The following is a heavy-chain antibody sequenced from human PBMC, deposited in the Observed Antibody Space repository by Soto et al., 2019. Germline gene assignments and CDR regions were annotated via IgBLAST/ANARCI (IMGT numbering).Heavy chain of an antibody. Sequence: QVQLVQSGAEVKKPGSSVKVSCKASGGTFSSYTITWVRQAPGQGLEWLGRIIPIFGVTNYAQKFQDRVTITADRSTTTAYMELSRQRSEGTAVYYCVRDWESTTQTWGFGDSWGQGTLVTVSS. D-gene: IGHD1-1*01. CDR1: GGTFSSYT. J-gene: IGHJ4*02. V-gene: IGHV1-69*08. CDR2: IIPIFGVT. CDR3: VRDWESTTQTWGFGDS.